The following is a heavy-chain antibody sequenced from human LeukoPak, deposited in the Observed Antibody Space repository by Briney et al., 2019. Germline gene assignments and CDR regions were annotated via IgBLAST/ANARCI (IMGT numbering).Heavy chain of an antibody. CDR2: INDSGST. J-gene: IGHJ3*02. V-gene: IGHV4-34*01. CDR1: GGSFSGYY. CDR3: ARVSNIVVVPAASDAFDI. D-gene: IGHD2-2*01. Sequence: SETLSLTCAVYGGSFSGYYWSWIRQPPGKGLEWIGEINDSGSTNYNPSLKSRVTISVDTSKNQFSLKLSSVTPADTAVYYCARVSNIVVVPAASDAFDIWGQGTMVAVSS.